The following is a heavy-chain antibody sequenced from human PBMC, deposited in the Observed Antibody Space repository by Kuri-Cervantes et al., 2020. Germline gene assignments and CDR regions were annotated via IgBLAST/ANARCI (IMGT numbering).Heavy chain of an antibody. J-gene: IGHJ5*02. CDR2: IYYSGST. V-gene: IGHV4-59*01. Sequence: ASLTLSCTVSGGSISSYYWSWIRQPPGKGLEWIGYIYYSGSTNYNPSLKSRVTISVDTSKNQFSLKLSSVTAADKAVYYCARDISSGWYGWFDPWGQGTLVTVSS. CDR1: GGSISSYY. CDR3: ARDISSGWYGWFDP. D-gene: IGHD6-19*01.